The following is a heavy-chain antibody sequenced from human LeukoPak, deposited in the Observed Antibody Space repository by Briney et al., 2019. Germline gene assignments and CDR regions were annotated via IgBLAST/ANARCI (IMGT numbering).Heavy chain of an antibody. CDR3: ASSGSYRFDY. CDR1: GFTFSSYN. Sequence: GGSLRLSCAASGFTFSSYNMNWVRQAPGKGLEWVSHITASGTAMFYADSVKGRFTISRDNAKNSLYLQMNSLRDEDTAVYYCASSGSYRFDYWGQGTLVTVSS. D-gene: IGHD1-26*01. V-gene: IGHV3-48*02. J-gene: IGHJ4*02. CDR2: ITASGTAM.